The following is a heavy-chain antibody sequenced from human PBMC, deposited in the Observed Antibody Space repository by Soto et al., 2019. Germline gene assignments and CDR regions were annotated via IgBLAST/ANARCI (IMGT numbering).Heavy chain of an antibody. CDR3: ARHSSGSSFDP. Sequence: QVQLQESGPGLVKPSETLSLTCTLSGASISSYYWSWIRQPPGKGLEWIGYVYFSGSTNYNPSLKSRVTISVDTSKNQFSLNLSSVTAADTAIYCCARHSSGSSFDPWGQGTLVTVSS. V-gene: IGHV4-59*08. CDR2: VYFSGST. J-gene: IGHJ5*02. CDR1: GASISSYY. D-gene: IGHD3-10*01.